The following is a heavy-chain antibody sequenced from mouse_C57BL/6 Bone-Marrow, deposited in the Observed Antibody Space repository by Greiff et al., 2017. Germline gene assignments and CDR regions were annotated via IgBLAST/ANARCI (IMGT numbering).Heavy chain of an antibody. Sequence: QVQLQQSGAEPVKPGASVKMSCKASGYTFTTYPIEWMKQNHGKSLEWIGNFHPYNDDTKYNDKFKGKATLNVEKASSTVYLELSRLTSDDSAVYYCARSLDYGSSYARFAYWGQGTLVTVSA. V-gene: IGHV1-47*01. J-gene: IGHJ3*01. D-gene: IGHD1-1*01. CDR2: FHPYNDDT. CDR3: ARSLDYGSSYARFAY. CDR1: GYTFTTYP.